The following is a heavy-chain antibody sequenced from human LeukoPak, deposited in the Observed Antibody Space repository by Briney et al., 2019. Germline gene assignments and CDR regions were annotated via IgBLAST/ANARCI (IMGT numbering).Heavy chain of an antibody. V-gene: IGHV4-34*01. J-gene: IGHJ6*02. CDR3: ARGGLLLWFGELPWDYYYYGMDV. CDR2: ISHSGST. D-gene: IGHD3-10*01. Sequence: SETLSLTCAVYGGSFSGYYWSWIRQPPGKGLEWIGEISHSGSTNYSPSLKSRVTMSVDTSKNQFSLKLSSVTAADTAVYYCARGGLLLWFGELPWDYYYYGMDVWGQGTTVTVSS. CDR1: GGSFSGYY.